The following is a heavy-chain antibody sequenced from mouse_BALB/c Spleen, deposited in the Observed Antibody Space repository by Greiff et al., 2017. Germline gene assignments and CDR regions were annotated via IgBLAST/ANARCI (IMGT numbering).Heavy chain of an antibody. CDR3: ARDSVPMDY. V-gene: IGHV7-3*02. Sequence: EVMLVESGGGLVQPGGSLRLSCATSGFTFTDYYMSWVRQPPGKALEWLGFIRNKANGYTTEYSASVKGRFTISRDNSQSILYLQMNTLRAEDSATYYCARDSVPMDYWGQGTSVTVSS. CDR2: IRNKANGYTT. J-gene: IGHJ4*01. CDR1: GFTFTDYY.